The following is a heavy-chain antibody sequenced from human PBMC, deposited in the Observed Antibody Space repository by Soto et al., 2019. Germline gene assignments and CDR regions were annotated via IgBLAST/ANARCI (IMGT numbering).Heavy chain of an antibody. CDR1: GGTLSTYA. CDR3: ATTPRIAGGIPIDY. J-gene: IGHJ4*02. Sequence: QVQLVQAGAEVKKPGSSVKVSCKASGGTLSTYAFSWVRQAPGQGLEWMGGIIPILGTTNYTQKIQGSVTITADESTSTGYMVLSTLRSDDTAVYYCATTPRIAGGIPIDYWGQGTLFTVSS. CDR2: IIPILGTT. V-gene: IGHV1-69*01. D-gene: IGHD1-26*01.